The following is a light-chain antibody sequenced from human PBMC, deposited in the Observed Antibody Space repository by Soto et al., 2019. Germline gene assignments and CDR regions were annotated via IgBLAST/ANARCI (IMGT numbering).Light chain of an antibody. Sequence: EIVLTQSPGTLSLSPGERATLSCRASQSVSSSYLAWYQQKPGQAPRLLIYGASNRATGIPDRFSGSGSGTEFTLIISRLEPEDFAVYYCQQYGSSPITFGQGTRLEIK. J-gene: IGKJ5*01. CDR3: QQYGSSPIT. V-gene: IGKV3-20*01. CDR1: QSVSSSY. CDR2: GAS.